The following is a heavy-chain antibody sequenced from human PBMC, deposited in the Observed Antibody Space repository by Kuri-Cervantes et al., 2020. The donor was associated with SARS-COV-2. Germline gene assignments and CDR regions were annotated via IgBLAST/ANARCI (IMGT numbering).Heavy chain of an antibody. D-gene: IGHD6-13*01. Sequence: GESLKISCAASGFPFSSYAMHWVRQAPGKGLEWVAVISYDGSNKYYADSVKGRFTISRDNSKNTLYLQMNSLRAEDTAVYYCARGFIAASYYFDYWGQGTLVTVSS. CDR2: ISYDGSNK. V-gene: IGHV3-30*04. CDR3: ARGFIAASYYFDY. CDR1: GFPFSSYA. J-gene: IGHJ4*02.